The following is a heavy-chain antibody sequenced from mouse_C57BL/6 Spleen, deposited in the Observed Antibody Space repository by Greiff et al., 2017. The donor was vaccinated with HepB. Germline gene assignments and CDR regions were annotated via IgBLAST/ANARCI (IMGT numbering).Heavy chain of an antibody. CDR3: ARGKGPDY. Sequence: VQLQQSGAELVKPGASVKMSCKASGYTFTSYWITWVKQRPGQGLEWIGDIYPGSGSINYNEKFKSKATLTGDTSSSTAYMQLSSLTSADAAVYYWARGKGPDYWGQGTTLTVSS. CDR2: IYPGSGSI. V-gene: IGHV1-55*01. J-gene: IGHJ2*01. D-gene: IGHD3-3*01. CDR1: GYTFTSYW.